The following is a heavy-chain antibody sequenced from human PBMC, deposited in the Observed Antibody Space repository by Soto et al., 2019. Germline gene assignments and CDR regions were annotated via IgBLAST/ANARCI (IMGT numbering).Heavy chain of an antibody. V-gene: IGHV4-31*03. CDR2: IYYNGDT. J-gene: IGHJ3*02. CDR1: GGSISSGGYY. Sequence: QVQLQGSGPGLVKPSQTLSLTCTVSGGSISSGGYYWTWIRQHPGKGLEWIGYIYYNGDTYYNPSLKSRVTISVDTSKNQFSLKLYSVTAADTAVSYCVRGGGEKFAMYDAFEIWGQGTMVTVSS. CDR3: VRGGGEKFAMYDAFEI. D-gene: IGHD2-21*01.